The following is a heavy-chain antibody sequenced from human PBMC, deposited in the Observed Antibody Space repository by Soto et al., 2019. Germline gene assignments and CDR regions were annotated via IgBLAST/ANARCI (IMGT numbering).Heavy chain of an antibody. Sequence: PGGSLRLSCAASGFTFSSYAMHWVRQAPGKGLEWVAVISYDGSKKYYADSVKGRFTISRDNSKNTLYLQMNSLRAEDTGVYYCARDWRCISTSCHHYWGQGTLVTVSS. CDR2: ISYDGSKK. CDR3: ARDWRCISTSCHHY. CDR1: GFTFSSYA. V-gene: IGHV3-30-3*01. D-gene: IGHD2-2*01. J-gene: IGHJ4*02.